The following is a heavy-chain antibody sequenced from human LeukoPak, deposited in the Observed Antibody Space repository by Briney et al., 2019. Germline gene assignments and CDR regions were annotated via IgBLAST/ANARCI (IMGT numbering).Heavy chain of an antibody. D-gene: IGHD3-16*01. J-gene: IGHJ6*02. CDR2: IWYDGSNK. CDR1: GFTFSSYG. Sequence: GSLRLSCAASGFTFSSYGMHWVRQAPGKGLEWVAVIWYDGSNKYYADSVKGRFTISRDNSKNTLYLQMNSLRAEDTAVYYCARDLGHRGHYYGMDVWGQGTTVTVSS. CDR3: ARDLGHRGHYYGMDV. V-gene: IGHV3-33*01.